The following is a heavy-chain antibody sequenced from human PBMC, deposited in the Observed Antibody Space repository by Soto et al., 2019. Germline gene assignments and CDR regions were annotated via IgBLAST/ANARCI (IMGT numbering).Heavy chain of an antibody. CDR1: GFTFSSYG. V-gene: IGHV3-30*18. CDR3: AKDHIPGLHYDYIWGSYRPPAD. Sequence: GGSLRLSCAASGFTFSSYGMHWVRQAPGKGLEWVAVISYDGSNKYYADSVKGRFTISRDNSKNTLYLQMNSLRAEDTAVYYCAKDHIPGLHYDYIWGSYRPPADWGQGTLVTVSS. J-gene: IGHJ4*02. CDR2: ISYDGSNK. D-gene: IGHD3-16*02.